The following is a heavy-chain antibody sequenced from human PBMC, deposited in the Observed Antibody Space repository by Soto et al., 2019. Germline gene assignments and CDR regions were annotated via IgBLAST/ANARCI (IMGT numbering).Heavy chain of an antibody. V-gene: IGHV4-59*01. CDR2: IYYSGST. CDR3: ARDAGPAANYYFFGMEV. Sequence: PSETLSLTCTVSGGSISSYYWSWIRQPPGKGLEWIGYIYYSGSTNYNPSLKSRVTISVDTSKNQFSLKLSSVTAADTAVYYCARDAGPAANYYFFGMEVWGQGTTVTVSS. CDR1: GGSISSYY. D-gene: IGHD2-2*01. J-gene: IGHJ6*02.